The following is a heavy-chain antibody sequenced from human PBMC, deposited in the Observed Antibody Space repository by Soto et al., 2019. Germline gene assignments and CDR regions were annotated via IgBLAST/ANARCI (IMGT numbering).Heavy chain of an antibody. D-gene: IGHD5-18*01. CDR1: GGSFSGYY. CDR2: INHSGST. CDR3: ARGSENTAMVSIYFDY. Sequence: QVQLQQWGAGLLKPSETLSLTCAVYGGSFSGYYWSWIRQPPGKGLEWIGEINHSGSTNYNPSLKSRVTISVDTSKNQFSLKLSSVTAADTAVYYCARGSENTAMVSIYFDYWGQGTLVTVSS. V-gene: IGHV4-34*01. J-gene: IGHJ4*02.